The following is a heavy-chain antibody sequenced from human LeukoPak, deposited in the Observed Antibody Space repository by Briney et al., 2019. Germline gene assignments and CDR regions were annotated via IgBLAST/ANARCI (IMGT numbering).Heavy chain of an antibody. CDR2: IIPIFGTA. J-gene: IGHJ6*03. Sequence: SVTVSFTASGGTFSIYAISWVRQAPGQGLEWMGGIIPIFGTANYAQKFQGRVTFTMDESKGTDYLELRSQRPEDTDVSFCSRGKLELPYYCYYMDVWGKGTTVTVSS. CDR1: GGTFSIYA. V-gene: IGHV1-69*05. D-gene: IGHD1-7*01. CDR3: SRGKLELPYYCYYMDV.